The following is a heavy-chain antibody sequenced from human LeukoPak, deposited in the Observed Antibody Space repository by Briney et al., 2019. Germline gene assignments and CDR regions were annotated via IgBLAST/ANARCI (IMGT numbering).Heavy chain of an antibody. V-gene: IGHV5-51*01. CDR2: IYPGDSDT. CDR3: ARLGTYDTIFGVVIDY. CDR1: GYSFTSYW. J-gene: IGHJ4*02. D-gene: IGHD3-3*01. Sequence: GESLKISCKGSGYSFTSYWIGWVRQMPGKGLEWMGIIYPGDSDTRYSPSFQGQVTISADKSISTAYLQWSSLKASDTAMYYCARLGTYDTIFGVVIDYWGQGTLVTVSS.